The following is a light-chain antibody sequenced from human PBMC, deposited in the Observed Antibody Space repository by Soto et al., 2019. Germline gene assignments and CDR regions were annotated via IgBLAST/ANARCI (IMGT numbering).Light chain of an antibody. J-gene: IGKJ1*01. CDR2: DAS. V-gene: IGKV3D-15*01. CDR1: QNVRGY. Sequence: IVMTHSPATLSFSALERSTLSVRASQNVRGYLAWYQQKPGQAPRLLIYDASNRATGIPARFSGSGSGTEFTLTISSLQSEDFAVYYCHQYNHWLTWTFGQGTKVDI. CDR3: HQYNHWLTWT.